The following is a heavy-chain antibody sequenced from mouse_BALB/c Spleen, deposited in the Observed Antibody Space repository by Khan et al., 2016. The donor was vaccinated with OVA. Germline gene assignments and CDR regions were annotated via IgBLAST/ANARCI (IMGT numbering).Heavy chain of an antibody. CDR3: ARHNYGPFAY. CDR2: ISSGGDYI. CDR1: GCTFSTYA. V-gene: IGHV5-9-3*01. Sequence: EVELVESGGDLVKPGGSLKLSCSASGCTFSTYAMSWVRQTPEKRLEWVATISSGGDYIYYPDIVKGRLTISRDNAKNTLYLQMSSLRSEDTAMYYCARHNYGPFAYWGQGTLVTVSA. D-gene: IGHD1-1*01. J-gene: IGHJ3*01.